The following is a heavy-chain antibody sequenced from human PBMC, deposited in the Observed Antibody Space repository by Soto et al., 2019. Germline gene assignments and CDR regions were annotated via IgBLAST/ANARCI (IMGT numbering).Heavy chain of an antibody. CDR2: IIPIFGTA. Sequence: QVQLVQSGAEVKQPGSSVKVSCKASGGTFSSYAISWVRQAPGQGLEWMGGIIPIFGTANYAQKFQGRVTITADESTSTAYMELSSLRSEDTAVYYCARSPSNPITMVRTYLDYWGQGTLVTVSS. D-gene: IGHD3-10*01. CDR1: GGTFSSYA. V-gene: IGHV1-69*01. CDR3: ARSPSNPITMVRTYLDY. J-gene: IGHJ4*02.